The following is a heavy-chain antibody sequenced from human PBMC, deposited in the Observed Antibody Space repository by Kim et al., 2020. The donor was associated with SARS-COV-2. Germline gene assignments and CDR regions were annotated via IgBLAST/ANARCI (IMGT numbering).Heavy chain of an antibody. CDR3: ARDSGYIDF. CDR1: GDSIRNYY. V-gene: IGHV4-4*07. D-gene: IGHD6-19*01. Sequence: SETLSLTCAVSGDSIRNYYWSWLRQSAGKGLEWIGRIYTTGSTNYNPSLKSRVTMSVDTSNNHFSLNLYSVTAADTAVYFCARDSGYIDFWGQGTLVTV. J-gene: IGHJ4*02. CDR2: IYTTGST.